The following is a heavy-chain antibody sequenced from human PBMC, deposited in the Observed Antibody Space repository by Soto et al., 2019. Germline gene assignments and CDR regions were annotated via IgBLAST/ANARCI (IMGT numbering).Heavy chain of an antibody. D-gene: IGHD6-13*01. V-gene: IGHV4-4*02. Sequence: SEALSHPCALSAGANSTSNLRTWVRQPPGKGLEWIGEVYRTGSTNYNPSLESRVIVSVDKSKNQFSLKLTSVTTADTAVYYCARARATIAAAAIFDCWGQG. J-gene: IGHJ4*02. CDR1: AGANSTSNL. CDR3: ARARATIAAAAIFDC. CDR2: VYRTGST.